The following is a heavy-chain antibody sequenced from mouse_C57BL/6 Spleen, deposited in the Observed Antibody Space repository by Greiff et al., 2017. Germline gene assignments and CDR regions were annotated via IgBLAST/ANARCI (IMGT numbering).Heavy chain of an antibody. Sequence: QVQLQQPGAELVRPGTSVKLSCKASGYTFTSYWMHWVKQRPGQGLEWIGVIDPSDSYTNYNQKFKGKATLTVDTSSSTAYMQLSSLTSEDSAVYYCATPYYYGSTRGAMDYWGQGTSVTVSS. CDR3: ATPYYYGSTRGAMDY. D-gene: IGHD1-1*01. CDR1: GYTFTSYW. V-gene: IGHV1-59*01. CDR2: IDPSDSYT. J-gene: IGHJ4*01.